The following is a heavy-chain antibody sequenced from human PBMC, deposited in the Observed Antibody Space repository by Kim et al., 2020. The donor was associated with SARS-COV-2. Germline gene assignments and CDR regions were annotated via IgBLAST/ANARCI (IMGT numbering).Heavy chain of an antibody. D-gene: IGHD2-15*01. Sequence: GGSLRLSCAASGFTFSSYWMSWVRQAPGKGLEWLANIKQDGSEKYYVDSVKGRFTISRENAKNSLYLQMNSLRAEDTAVYYCARDGVEGPYDYWGQGTLVTVSS. V-gene: IGHV3-7*03. J-gene: IGHJ4*02. CDR2: IKQDGSEK. CDR3: ARDGVEGPYDY. CDR1: GFTFSSYW.